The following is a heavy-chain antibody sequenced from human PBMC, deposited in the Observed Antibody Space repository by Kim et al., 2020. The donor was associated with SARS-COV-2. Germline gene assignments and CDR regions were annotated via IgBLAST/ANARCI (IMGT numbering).Heavy chain of an antibody. D-gene: IGHD1-26*01. J-gene: IGHJ4*02. CDR3: AGGSGNPLFFDH. Sequence: NNTPSLKSRVTITVDTSKNQFSLKLRSATAADTAVDYCAGGSGNPLFFDHWGQGTRVTVSS. V-gene: IGHV4-59*03.